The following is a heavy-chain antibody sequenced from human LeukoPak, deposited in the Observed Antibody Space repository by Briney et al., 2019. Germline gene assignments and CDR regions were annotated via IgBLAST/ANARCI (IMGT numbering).Heavy chain of an antibody. CDR3: ARLSETSNDAFDI. V-gene: IGHV5-10-1*01. Sequence: GESLKISCVTSGYSFTNYWISWGRQMPGKGLEWVGTIHSEDSYTDYSPSFQGHVTISADKSISPVYLQWSSLKASDTAMYYCARLSETSNDAFDIWGQGTIVTVSS. D-gene: IGHD2/OR15-2a*01. CDR2: IHSEDSYT. J-gene: IGHJ3*02. CDR1: GYSFTNYW.